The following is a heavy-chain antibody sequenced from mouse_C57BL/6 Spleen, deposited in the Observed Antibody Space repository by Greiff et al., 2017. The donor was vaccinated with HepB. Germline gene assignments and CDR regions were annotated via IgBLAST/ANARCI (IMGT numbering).Heavy chain of an antibody. Sequence: LQQPGAELVKPGASVKLSCKASGYTFTSYWMHWVKQRPGQGLEWIGMIHPNSGSTNYNEKFKSKATLTVDKSSSTAYMQLSSLTSEDSAVYYCAREAKGWFAYWGQGTLVTVSA. D-gene: IGHD3-2*02. CDR2: IHPNSGST. J-gene: IGHJ3*01. V-gene: IGHV1-64*01. CDR1: GYTFTSYW. CDR3: AREAKGWFAY.